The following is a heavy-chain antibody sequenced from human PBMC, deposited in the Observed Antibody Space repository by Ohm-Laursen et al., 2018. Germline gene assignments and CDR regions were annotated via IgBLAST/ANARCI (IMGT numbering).Heavy chain of an antibody. CDR2: IDISGST. V-gene: IGHV4-4*07. CDR3: ARNDYGDYGYFDY. Sequence: TLSLTCTVSGGSITSYYWSWIRQPAGKGLEWIGRIDISGSTNYNPSLKSRVTMSVDTSKNQFSLRLSSVTAADTAVYYCARNDYGDYGYFDYWGQGTLVTVSA. D-gene: IGHD4-17*01. CDR1: GGSITSYY. J-gene: IGHJ4*02.